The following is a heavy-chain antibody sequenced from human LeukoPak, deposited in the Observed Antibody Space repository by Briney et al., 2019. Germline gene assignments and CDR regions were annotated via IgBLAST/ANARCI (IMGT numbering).Heavy chain of an antibody. J-gene: IGHJ4*02. CDR3: ARSGLSRFDY. D-gene: IGHD4/OR15-4a*01. Sequence: GGSLRLSCAASGFTFSGYAMKWARQAPGKGLEWVSAFSGSGGSTYYADSVKGRFTISRDNSKNTLYLQMNSLRAEDTAVYYCARSGLSRFDYWGQGTLVTVSS. CDR1: GFTFSGYA. CDR2: FSGSGGST. V-gene: IGHV3-23*01.